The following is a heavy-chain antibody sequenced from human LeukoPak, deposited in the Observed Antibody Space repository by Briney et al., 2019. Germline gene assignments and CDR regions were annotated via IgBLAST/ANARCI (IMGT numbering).Heavy chain of an antibody. D-gene: IGHD3-22*01. V-gene: IGHV3-53*01. CDR3: ARPYYYDSSGADY. Sequence: PGGSLRLSCAASGFTVSSSCMSWVRQAPGKGLEWVSVIYSGGSTYYADSVKGRFTISRDNSKNTLYLQMNSLRAEDTAVYYCARPYYYDSSGADYWGQGTLVTVSS. CDR2: IYSGGST. J-gene: IGHJ4*02. CDR1: GFTVSSSC.